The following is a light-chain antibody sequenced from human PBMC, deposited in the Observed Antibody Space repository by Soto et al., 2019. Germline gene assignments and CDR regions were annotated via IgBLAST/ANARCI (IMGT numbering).Light chain of an antibody. CDR1: QGISSY. CDR3: QQYSRYPYT. J-gene: IGKJ2*01. CDR2: AAA. Sequence: AIRMTQSPSSFSASTGDRVTITCRASQGISSYLAWYQQKPGKAPKLLIYAAATLQRGPPSRFSARGSGTDFTLTISRLQSEDFATYYCQQYSRYPYTFGQGTKLEI. V-gene: IGKV1-8*01.